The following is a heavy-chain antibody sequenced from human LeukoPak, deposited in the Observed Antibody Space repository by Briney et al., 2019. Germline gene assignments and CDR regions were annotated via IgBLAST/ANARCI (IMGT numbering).Heavy chain of an antibody. J-gene: IGHJ6*02. CDR2: TYYRSKWYN. D-gene: IGHD5-12*01. CDR3: ARGKWLRFLDYYYGMDV. V-gene: IGHV6-1*01. Sequence: SQTLSLTCAISGDSVSSNSAAWNWIRQSPSRGLEWLGRTYYRSKWYNDYAVSVKSRITINPDTSKNQFSLQLNSVTPEDTAVYYCARGKWLRFLDYYYGMDVWGQGTTVTVSS. CDR1: GDSVSSNSAA.